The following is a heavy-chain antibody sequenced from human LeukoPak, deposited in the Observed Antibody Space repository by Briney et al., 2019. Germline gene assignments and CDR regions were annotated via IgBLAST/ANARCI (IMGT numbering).Heavy chain of an antibody. V-gene: IGHV1-2*02. CDR3: ARDLGATDAFDI. D-gene: IGHD1-26*01. J-gene: IGHJ3*02. Sequence: GASVKVSCKASGYTFTGYYMHWVRQAPGQGLEWMGWINPNSGGTNYAQKFQGRVTMTRDTSISTTYMELSRLRSDDTAVYYCARDLGATDAFDIWGQGTMVTVSS. CDR1: GYTFTGYY. CDR2: INPNSGGT.